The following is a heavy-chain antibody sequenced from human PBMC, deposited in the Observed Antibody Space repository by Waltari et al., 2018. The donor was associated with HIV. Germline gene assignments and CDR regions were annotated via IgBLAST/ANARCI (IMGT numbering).Heavy chain of an antibody. CDR3: ARDPQARGSGNAFDY. D-gene: IGHD3-16*01. CDR1: GYTFTGYY. J-gene: IGHJ4*02. Sequence: QVQLVQSGAEVKKPGASVKVSCKASGYTFTGYYMHWVRQAPGQGLEWMGWINPNRGGTNYAQKFQGRVTRTRDTSISTAYMELSRLRSDDTAVYYCARDPQARGSGNAFDYWGQGTLVTVSS. CDR2: INPNRGGT. V-gene: IGHV1-2*02.